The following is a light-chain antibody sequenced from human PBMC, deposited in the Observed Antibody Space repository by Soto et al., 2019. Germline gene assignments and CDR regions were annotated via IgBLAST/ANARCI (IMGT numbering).Light chain of an antibody. Sequence: QSALPQPASVSGSPGQSITISCTGTSSDVGSYNFVSWYQQHPGKAPKVMIYEGSKRPSGVSNRFSGSKSGNTASLTISGLKAEDEADYYCCSYAGSSTWVFGTGTKLTVL. CDR1: SSDVGSYNF. J-gene: IGLJ1*01. V-gene: IGLV2-23*01. CDR2: EGS. CDR3: CSYAGSSTWV.